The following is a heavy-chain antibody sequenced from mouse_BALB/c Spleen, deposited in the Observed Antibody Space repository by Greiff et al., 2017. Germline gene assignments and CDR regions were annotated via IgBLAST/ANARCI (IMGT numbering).Heavy chain of an antibody. D-gene: IGHD2-4*01. Sequence: VQLQQSGTVLARPGASVKMSCKASGYSFTSYWMHWVKQRPGQGLEWIGAIYPGNSDTSYNQKFKGKAKLTAVTSASTAYMELSSLTNEDSAVYYCTRKDYDGAMDYWGQGTADTVSS. CDR1: GYSFTSYW. J-gene: IGHJ4*01. V-gene: IGHV1-5*01. CDR2: IYPGNSDT. CDR3: TRKDYDGAMDY.